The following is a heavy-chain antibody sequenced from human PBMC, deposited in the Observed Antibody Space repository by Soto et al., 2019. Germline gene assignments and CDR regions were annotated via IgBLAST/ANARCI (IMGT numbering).Heavy chain of an antibody. J-gene: IGHJ5*02. CDR3: ARVRYFDTSGYYQFDP. CDR2: YSGST. D-gene: IGHD3-22*01. V-gene: IGHV4-59*01. Sequence: PSETLSLTCSVSGDAISRYYWSWIRQPPGKGLEWIGYYSGSTNYNPSLKSRVTISVDTPKNQFSLKLSSVTAADTAVYYCARVRYFDTSGYYQFDPWGQGTLVTVSS. CDR1: GDAISRYY.